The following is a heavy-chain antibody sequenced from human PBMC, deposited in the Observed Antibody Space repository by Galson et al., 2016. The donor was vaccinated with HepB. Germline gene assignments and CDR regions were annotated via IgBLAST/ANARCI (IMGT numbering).Heavy chain of an antibody. D-gene: IGHD2-8*02. Sequence: VKVSCKASGDAFSNYAINWVRQAPGQGLEWMGGIIPFFGTANYAQKFQGRVRITADESTSTAYMELSSLRSEDTAVYYCARDLVAYAIADDGFDIWGQGTMVTVSS. CDR2: IIPFFGTA. J-gene: IGHJ3*02. V-gene: IGHV1-69*01. CDR1: GDAFSNYA. CDR3: ARDLVAYAIADDGFDI.